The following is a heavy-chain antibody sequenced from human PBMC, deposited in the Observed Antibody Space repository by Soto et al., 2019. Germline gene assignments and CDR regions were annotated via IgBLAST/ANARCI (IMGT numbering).Heavy chain of an antibody. J-gene: IGHJ4*02. Sequence: PGGSLRLSCAASGFTFSSYGMHWVRQAPGKGLEWVAVIWYDGSNKYYADSVKGRFTISRDNSKNTLYLQMNSLRAEDTAVYYCARDRDSSSWSKRLYGGLPGYWGQGTLVTVSS. V-gene: IGHV3-33*01. CDR2: IWYDGSNK. CDR3: ARDRDSSSWSKRLYGGLPGY. CDR1: GFTFSSYG. D-gene: IGHD6-13*01.